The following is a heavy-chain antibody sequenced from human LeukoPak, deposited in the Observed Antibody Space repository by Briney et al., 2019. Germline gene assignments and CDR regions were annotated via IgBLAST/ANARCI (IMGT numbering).Heavy chain of an antibody. CDR2: ISGSGGST. CDR1: GGSFSGYY. CDR3: AKEPGYSKNY. D-gene: IGHD5-12*01. V-gene: IGHV3-23*01. J-gene: IGHJ4*02. Sequence: PSETLSLTCAVYGGSFSGYYWSWVRQAPGKGLEWVSAISGSGGSTYYADSVKGRFTISRDNSKNTLYLQMNSLRAEDTAVYYCAKEPGYSKNYWGQGTLVTVSS.